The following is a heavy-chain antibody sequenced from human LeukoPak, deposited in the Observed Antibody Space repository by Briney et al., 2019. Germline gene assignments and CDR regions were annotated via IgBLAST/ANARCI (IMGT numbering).Heavy chain of an antibody. V-gene: IGHV1-2*02. CDR1: GHTFTGYF. CDR2: INPNTGGT. D-gene: IGHD3-9*01. Sequence: ASVRVSCKASGHTFTGYFMHWVRQAPGQGLDWMGWINPNTGGTKYAQKFQGRVTMTRDTSIGTAYMELSTVTSDDTAVYFCARVHATGYFSLDLGYWGQGTLVTVSS. J-gene: IGHJ4*02. CDR3: ARVHATGYFSLDLGY.